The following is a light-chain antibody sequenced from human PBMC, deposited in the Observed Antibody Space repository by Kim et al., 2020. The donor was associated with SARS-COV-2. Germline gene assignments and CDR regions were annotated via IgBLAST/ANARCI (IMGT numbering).Light chain of an antibody. Sequence: EVVMTQSPATLSVSPGERATLSCRASQSVNSNLAWYQQKPGQAPRLLIYGISNRATGISARFSGSGSGTDFALTITSLQSEDIAVYYCQQYNSWPLTFGGGTKV. V-gene: IGKV3D-15*01. CDR2: GIS. CDR1: QSVNSN. J-gene: IGKJ4*01. CDR3: QQYNSWPLT.